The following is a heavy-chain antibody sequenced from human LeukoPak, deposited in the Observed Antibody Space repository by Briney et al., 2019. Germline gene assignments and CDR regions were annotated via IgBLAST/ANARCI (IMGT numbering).Heavy chain of an antibody. J-gene: IGHJ4*02. V-gene: IGHV3-21*01. CDR1: GFTFSSYS. Sequence: PGGSLRLSCAASGFTFSSYSMNWVRQAPGKGLEWVSSISSSSSYIYYADSVKGRSTISRDNAKNSLYLQMNSLRAEDTAVYYCARDRSLYSYGYEALDYWGLGTLVTVSS. CDR3: ARDRSLYSYGYEALDY. CDR2: ISSSSSYI. D-gene: IGHD5-18*01.